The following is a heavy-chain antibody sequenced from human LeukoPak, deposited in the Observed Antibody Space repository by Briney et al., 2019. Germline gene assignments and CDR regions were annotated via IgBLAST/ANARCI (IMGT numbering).Heavy chain of an antibody. CDR1: GGSISSSSYS. Sequence: PSETLSLTCTVSGGSISSSSYSWGGIRQPPGKGLDGSGSTYYSATTYYTPYIKIPVPIAIDTSKIHLSLNSISVAATDTAVYCCASLRFDFWSGYTHPYFDYWGQGTLVTVSS. CDR3: ASLRFDFWSGYTHPYFDY. CDR2: TYYSATT. D-gene: IGHD3-3*01. V-gene: IGHV4-39*02. J-gene: IGHJ4*02.